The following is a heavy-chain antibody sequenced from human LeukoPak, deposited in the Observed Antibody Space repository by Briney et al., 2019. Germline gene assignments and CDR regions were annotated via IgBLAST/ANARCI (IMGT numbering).Heavy chain of an antibody. V-gene: IGHV3-23*01. CDR1: GLTFNHHA. J-gene: IGHJ4*02. Sequence: GGSLRLSCVASGLTFNHHAMTWVRPAPGKGLEWVSSIGVSGDITYYADSVKGRFTISRDNSMNTLFLRMNSLRDEDTAVYYCVCGSSGTDNEGYWGQGTLVAVSS. CDR3: VCGSSGTDNEGY. D-gene: IGHD2-21*01. CDR2: IGVSGDIT.